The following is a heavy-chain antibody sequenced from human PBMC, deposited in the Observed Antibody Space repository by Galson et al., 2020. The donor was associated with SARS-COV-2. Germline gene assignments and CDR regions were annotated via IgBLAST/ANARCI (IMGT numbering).Heavy chain of an antibody. CDR3: ASHLGYCSGGSCLARAFDI. V-gene: IGHV4-59*13. CDR1: GGSISSYY. Sequence: SETLSLTCTVSGGSISSYYWSWIRQPPGKGLEWIGYIYYSGSTNYNPSLKSRVTISVDTSKNQFSLKLSSVTAADTAVYYCASHLGYCSGGSCLARAFDIWGQGTMVTVSS. CDR2: IYYSGST. J-gene: IGHJ3*02. D-gene: IGHD2-15*01.